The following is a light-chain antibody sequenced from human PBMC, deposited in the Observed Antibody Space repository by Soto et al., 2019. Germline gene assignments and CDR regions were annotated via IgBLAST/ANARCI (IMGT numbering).Light chain of an antibody. V-gene: IGKV4-1*01. Sequence: DIVMTQSPDSLAVSLGERATINCKSSLSLLYSSNNKNYLAWYQQKPGQPPKLLIYWASTRESGFPDRFSGSGSGTDFALTISSLQAEDVAVYYCQQYYSTPLITFGQGTRLEIK. CDR1: LSLLYSSNNKNY. CDR3: QQYYSTPLIT. CDR2: WAS. J-gene: IGKJ5*01.